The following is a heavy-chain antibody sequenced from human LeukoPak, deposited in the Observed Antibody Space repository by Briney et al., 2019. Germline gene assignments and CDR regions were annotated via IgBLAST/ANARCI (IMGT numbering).Heavy chain of an antibody. CDR3: ARDAYYYDSSGYPVHDAFDI. Sequence: NPGGSLRLSCAASGFTFSSYSMNWVRQASGKGLEWVSSISSSSSYIYYADSVKGRFTISRDNAKNSLYLQMNSLRAEDTAVYYCARDAYYYDSSGYPVHDAFDIWGQGTMVTVSS. J-gene: IGHJ3*02. V-gene: IGHV3-21*01. CDR1: GFTFSSYS. CDR2: ISSSSSYI. D-gene: IGHD3-22*01.